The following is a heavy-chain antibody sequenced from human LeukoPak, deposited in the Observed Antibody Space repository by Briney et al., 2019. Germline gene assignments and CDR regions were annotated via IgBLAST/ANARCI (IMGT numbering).Heavy chain of an antibody. D-gene: IGHD3-10*01. Sequence: GGSLRLSCAASGFTFSGFSMSWDRQSPTKGLEWVANIKQDGSERYYVDSVKGRFTISRDNAKNSLSLQMNNLRAEDTAVYYCARAGSHWHYVYWGQGTVVTVSS. CDR3: ARAGSHWHYVY. J-gene: IGHJ4*02. V-gene: IGHV3-7*01. CDR1: GFTFSGFS. CDR2: IKQDGSER.